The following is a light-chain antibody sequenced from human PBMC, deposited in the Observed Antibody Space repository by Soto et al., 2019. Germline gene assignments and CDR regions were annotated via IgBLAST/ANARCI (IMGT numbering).Light chain of an antibody. V-gene: IGLV2-14*01. Sequence: QSALTQPASVSGSRGQSITISCTGTSSDVGGYNYVSWYQQHPGKAPKLMIYEVSNRPSGVSNRFSGSKSGNTASLTISGLQAEDEAHYYCSSYTSSSTLVVFGGGTKLTVL. CDR2: EVS. J-gene: IGLJ2*01. CDR1: SSDVGGYNY. CDR3: SSYTSSSTLVV.